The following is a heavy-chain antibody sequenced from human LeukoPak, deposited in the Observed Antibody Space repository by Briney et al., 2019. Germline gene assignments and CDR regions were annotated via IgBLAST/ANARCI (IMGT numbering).Heavy chain of an antibody. Sequence: SETLSLTCAVYGGSFSGYYWSWIRQPPGKGLEWIGEINHSGSTNYNPSLKSRVTISVDTSKNQFSLKLSSVTAADTAVYYCARGRIAARPLDWFDPWGQGTLVTVSS. CDR3: ARGRIAARPLDWFDP. J-gene: IGHJ5*02. CDR2: INHSGST. V-gene: IGHV4-34*01. CDR1: GGSFSGYY. D-gene: IGHD6-6*01.